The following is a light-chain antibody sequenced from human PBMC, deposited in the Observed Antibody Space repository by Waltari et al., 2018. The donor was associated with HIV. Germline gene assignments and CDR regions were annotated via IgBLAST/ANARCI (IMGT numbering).Light chain of an antibody. V-gene: IGLV1-47*01. J-gene: IGLJ2*01. CDR2: RDK. CDR1: SSNVGRNA. CDR3: STWDDSLKDVL. Sequence: QSALTQPPSASGTPGQRVTISCSGSSSNVGRNAVYWYQKFPGSAPQLVIYRDKRRPPGVSDRFSGSKSGAAASLAISGLRSEDEADFYCSTWDDSLKDVLFGGGTKLTVL.